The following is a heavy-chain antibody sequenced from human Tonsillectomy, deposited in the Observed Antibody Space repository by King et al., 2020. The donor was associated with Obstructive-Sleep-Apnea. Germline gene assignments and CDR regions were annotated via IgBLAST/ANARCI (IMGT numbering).Heavy chain of an antibody. D-gene: IGHD4-17*01. CDR1: VFTFSTYS. CDR3: VGLVDDYGDYVNWFFDL. J-gene: IGHJ2*01. CDR2: ITSDGSTR. Sequence: VQLVESGGGLIQPGGSLRLSCVASVFTFSTYSMNWVRQAPGKGLQWVSHITSDGSTRFYADSVKGRFTISRDNVKNSLYLQMNSLGDEDTAVYYCVGLVDDYGDYVNWFFDLWGRGTLVTVSS. V-gene: IGHV3-48*02.